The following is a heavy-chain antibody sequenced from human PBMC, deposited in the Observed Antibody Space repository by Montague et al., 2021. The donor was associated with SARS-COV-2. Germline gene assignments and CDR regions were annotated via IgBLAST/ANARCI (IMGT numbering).Heavy chain of an antibody. V-gene: IGHV3-74*01. Sequence: SLRLSCAASGFTFRNYWMEWVRQGPGKGLVWVSNVNPDGTRTNXXXSAKGRVTISRDNAKNTLYLQIDSLPADDTAVYYCARGAFSNGLDKWGQGTLVTVSS. CDR2: VNPDGTRT. D-gene: IGHD6-19*01. J-gene: IGHJ4*02. CDR3: ARGAFSNGLDK. CDR1: GFTFRNYW.